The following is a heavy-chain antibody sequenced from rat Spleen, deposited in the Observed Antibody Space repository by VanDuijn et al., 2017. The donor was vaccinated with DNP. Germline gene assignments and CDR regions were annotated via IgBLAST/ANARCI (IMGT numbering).Heavy chain of an antibody. V-gene: IGHV5S10*01. CDR3: ARENWYFDF. J-gene: IGHJ1*01. CDR2: IFYDGSRT. Sequence: EVQLVESGGGLVQPGRSMKLSCAASGFTFSDYNMAWVRQAPKKGLEWVATIFYDGSRTYYRDSVKGRFTISRDNAGSSLYLQMDSLRSEDTATYYCARENWYFDFWGPGTMVTVSS. CDR1: GFTFSDYN.